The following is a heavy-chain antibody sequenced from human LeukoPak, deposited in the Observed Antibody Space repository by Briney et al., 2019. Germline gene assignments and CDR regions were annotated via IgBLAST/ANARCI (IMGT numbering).Heavy chain of an antibody. D-gene: IGHD6-19*01. J-gene: IGHJ4*02. CDR3: ASPSDVYSSGWYGSALNY. CDR1: GGSFSGYY. CDR2: INHSGST. Sequence: SETLSLTCAVYGGSFSGYYWSWIRQPPGKGLEWIGEINHSGSTNYNPSLKSRVTISVDTSKNQFSLKLSSVTAADTAVYYCASPSDVYSSGWYGSALNYWGQGTLVTVSS. V-gene: IGHV4-34*01.